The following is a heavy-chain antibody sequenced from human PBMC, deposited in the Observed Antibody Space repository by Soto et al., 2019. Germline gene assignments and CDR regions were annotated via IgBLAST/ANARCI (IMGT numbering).Heavy chain of an antibody. CDR3: AAPYCSTTSCQGHHYYGMDV. CDR1: GFTFAGSA. J-gene: IGHJ6*02. V-gene: IGHV1-58*02. D-gene: IGHD2-2*01. CDR2: IAVGSGNT. Sequence: ASVKVSCKASGFTFAGSAMQWVRQARGQPLEWIGWIAVGSGNTNYARKFQERVTITRDMSTTTAYMELSSLRSEDTAVYYCAAPYCSTTSCQGHHYYGMDVWSQGTTVTVSS.